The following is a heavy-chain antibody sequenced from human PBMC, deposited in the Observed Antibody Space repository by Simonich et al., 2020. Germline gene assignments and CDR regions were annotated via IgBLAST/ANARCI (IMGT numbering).Heavy chain of an antibody. J-gene: IGHJ4*02. V-gene: IGHV3-21*01. CDR2: ISSMMSYM. Sequence: EVQLVESGGGLVKPGGSLRLSCAASGFTFSSYSMNWVRQAPGKGLAVDPSISSMMSYMYAADSVKGRFTISRDNAKNSLYLQMNSLRAEDTAVYYCARKRFLEWFFDYWGQGTLVTVSS. D-gene: IGHD3-3*01. CDR1: GFTFSSYS. CDR3: ARKRFLEWFFDY.